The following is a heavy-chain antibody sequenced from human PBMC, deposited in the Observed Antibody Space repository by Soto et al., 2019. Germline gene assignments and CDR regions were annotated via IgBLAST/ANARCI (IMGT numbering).Heavy chain of an antibody. Sequence: SETLSLTCTVSGGSISSYYWSWIRQPPGKGLEWIGYIYYSGSTNYNPSLKSRVTISVDTSKNQFSLKLSSVTAADTAVYYCARGGPLWFGELRHYYYYGMDVWGQGTTVTVSS. CDR2: IYYSGST. CDR3: ARGGPLWFGELRHYYYYGMDV. CDR1: GGSISSYY. J-gene: IGHJ6*02. V-gene: IGHV4-59*01. D-gene: IGHD3-10*01.